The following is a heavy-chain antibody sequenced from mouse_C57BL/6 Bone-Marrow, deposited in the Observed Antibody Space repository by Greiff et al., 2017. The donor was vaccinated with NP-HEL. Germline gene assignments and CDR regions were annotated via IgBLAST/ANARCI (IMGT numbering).Heavy chain of an antibody. CDR2: IDPSDSYT. V-gene: IGHV1-69*01. Sequence: VQLQQPGAELVMPGASVKLSCKASGYTFTSYWMHWVKQRPGQGLEWIGEIDPSDSYTNYNQKFKGKSTLTVDKSSSTAYMQLSSLTSEDSAVYYCALIYYYGRFDYWGQGTTLTVSS. J-gene: IGHJ2*01. CDR3: ALIYYYGRFDY. CDR1: GYTFTSYW. D-gene: IGHD1-1*01.